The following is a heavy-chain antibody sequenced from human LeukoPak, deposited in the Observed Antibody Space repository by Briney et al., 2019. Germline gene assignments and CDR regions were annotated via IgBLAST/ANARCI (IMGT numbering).Heavy chain of an antibody. CDR1: GFTFDDYA. CDR2: ISWNSGRI. J-gene: IGHJ6*04. V-gene: IGHV3-9*01. D-gene: IGHD6-13*01. Sequence: AGGSLRLSCAASGFTFDDYAMHWVRQAPGKGLEWVSGISWNSGRINYADSVKGRFTISRDNAKNSLYLQMNSLRAEDTALYYCTRDIRAATGRGGPMDVWGKGTTVTVSS. CDR3: TRDIRAATGRGGPMDV.